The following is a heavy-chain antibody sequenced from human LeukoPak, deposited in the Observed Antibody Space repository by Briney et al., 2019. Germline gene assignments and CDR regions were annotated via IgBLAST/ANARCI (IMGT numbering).Heavy chain of an antibody. CDR2: IYYSGST. V-gene: IGHV4-59*01. CDR3: ARSLGYCTNGVCFNFDY. J-gene: IGHJ4*02. D-gene: IGHD2-8*01. Sequence: SETLSLTCTVSGGSISSYYWSWIRQPPGKGLEWSGDIYYSGSTNYNPSLKSRVTISVDTSKNQFSLKLSSVTAADTAVYYCARSLGYCTNGVCFNFDYWGQGTLVTVSS. CDR1: GGSISSYY.